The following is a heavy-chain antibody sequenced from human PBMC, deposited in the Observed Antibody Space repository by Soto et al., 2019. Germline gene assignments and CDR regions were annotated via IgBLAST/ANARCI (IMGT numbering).Heavy chain of an antibody. Sequence: VGSLRLSCASSVFTFSDHIMDWVRHSPGKGLEWVGRTRNKANFYTTEYAASVRGRFTISRDDSKNSLYLQMNSLKTEDTAVYYCARSPVGNAPGDIWGQGTMVSVSS. CDR2: TRNKANFYTT. CDR3: ARSPVGNAPGDI. D-gene: IGHD1-26*01. V-gene: IGHV3-72*01. CDR1: VFTFSDHI. J-gene: IGHJ3*02.